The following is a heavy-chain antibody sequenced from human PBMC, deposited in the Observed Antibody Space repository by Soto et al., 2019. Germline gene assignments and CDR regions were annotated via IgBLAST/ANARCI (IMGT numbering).Heavy chain of an antibody. V-gene: IGHV4-61*01. Sequence: SETLSLTCTVSGGSVSSGSYYWSWIRQPPGKGLEWIGYIYYSGSTNYNPSLKSRVTISVDTSKNQFSLKLSSVTAADTAVYYCARTYYYDSSGYFRGSWFVPWGQGTLVTVSS. CDR2: IYYSGST. CDR1: GGSVSSGSYY. D-gene: IGHD3-22*01. J-gene: IGHJ5*02. CDR3: ARTYYYDSSGYFRGSWFVP.